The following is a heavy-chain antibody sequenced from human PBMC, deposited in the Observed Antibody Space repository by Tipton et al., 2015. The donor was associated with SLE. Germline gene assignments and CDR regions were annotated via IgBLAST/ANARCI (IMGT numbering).Heavy chain of an antibody. J-gene: IGHJ2*01. V-gene: IGHV4-31*03. D-gene: IGHD5-18*01. Sequence: TLSLTCTVSGGSTSSGYYWSWIRQHPGKGLEWIGFISYDGRTKYNPSLKSRVTISLDTSKTQFFLRLSSVTAADTAVYYCARTAGRSVKLWYFDLWGRGTLVTVSS. CDR3: ARTAGRSVKLWYFDL. CDR1: GGSTSSGYY. CDR2: ISYDGRT.